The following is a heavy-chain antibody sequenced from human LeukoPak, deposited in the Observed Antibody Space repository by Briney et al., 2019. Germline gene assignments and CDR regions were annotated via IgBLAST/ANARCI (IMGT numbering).Heavy chain of an antibody. Sequence: GGSLRLSCAASGFTFSSYEMNWVRQAPGQGLEWVSYISSSGSTIYYADSVKGRFTISRDNAKNSLYLQMNSLRAEDTAVYYCARSVGANWFDPWGQGTLVTVSS. CDR1: GFTFSSYE. D-gene: IGHD1-26*01. CDR3: ARSVGANWFDP. V-gene: IGHV3-48*03. CDR2: ISSSGSTI. J-gene: IGHJ5*02.